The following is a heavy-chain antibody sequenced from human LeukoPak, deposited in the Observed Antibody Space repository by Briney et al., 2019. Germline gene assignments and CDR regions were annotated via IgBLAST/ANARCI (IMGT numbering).Heavy chain of an antibody. CDR1: GGSFSGYY. CDR2: INHSGST. Sequence: PSETLSLTCAVYGGSFSGYYRSWIRQPPGKGLEWIGEINHSGSTNYNPSLKSRVTISVDTSKNQFSLKLSSVTAADTAVYYCARDDILTGYSFDYWGQGTLVTVSS. D-gene: IGHD3-9*01. J-gene: IGHJ4*02. V-gene: IGHV4-34*01. CDR3: ARDDILTGYSFDY.